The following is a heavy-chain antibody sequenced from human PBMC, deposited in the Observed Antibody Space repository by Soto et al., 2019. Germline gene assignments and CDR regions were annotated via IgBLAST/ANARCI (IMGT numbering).Heavy chain of an antibody. Sequence: SETLSLTCAVYGGSFSGYYWSWIRQPPGKGLEWIGEINHSGSTNYNPSLKSRVTISVDTSKNQFSLKLSSVTAADTAVYYCARGIAARADGTHFDYWGQGTLVTVSS. V-gene: IGHV4-34*01. J-gene: IGHJ4*02. CDR1: GGSFSGYY. CDR2: INHSGST. CDR3: ARGIAARADGTHFDY. D-gene: IGHD6-6*01.